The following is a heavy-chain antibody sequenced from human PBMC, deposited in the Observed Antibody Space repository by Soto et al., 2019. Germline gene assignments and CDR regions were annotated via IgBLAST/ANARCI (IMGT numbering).Heavy chain of an antibody. Sequence: EVQLVESGGGLVQPGGSLRLSCVASGFTFSSSEMYWVRQAPGKGLEWVSYIHPAGQPIFYADSVKGRFTISRDNAKNSLYLQMTSLSAEDPAVYYCARRGSSWGQGTMVTVSS. D-gene: IGHD2-2*01. CDR1: GFTFSSSE. V-gene: IGHV3-48*03. CDR3: ARRGSS. J-gene: IGHJ3*01. CDR2: IHPAGQPI.